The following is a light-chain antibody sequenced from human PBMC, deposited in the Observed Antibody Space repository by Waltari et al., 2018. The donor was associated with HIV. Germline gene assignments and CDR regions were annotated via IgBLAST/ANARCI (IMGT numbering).Light chain of an antibody. CDR2: INFDGSH. CDR1: SEQRTYA. Sequence: QLVLTQSPSASASLGASAKLTCTLDSEQRTYAIASHHQQPDKRPRFLMRINFDGSHNKGDGIPDRFSGSSSGAERYLTISSLQSEDEGDYFCQTWDTGIWVFGGGTKLTVL. J-gene: IGLJ3*02. CDR3: QTWDTGIWV. V-gene: IGLV4-69*01.